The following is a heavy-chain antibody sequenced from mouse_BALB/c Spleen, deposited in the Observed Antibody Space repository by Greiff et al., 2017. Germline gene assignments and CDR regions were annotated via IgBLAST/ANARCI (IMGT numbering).Heavy chain of an antibody. CDR1: GFSLTSYG. J-gene: IGHJ2*01. V-gene: IGHV2-2*02. CDR3: ARDRYDDDGYYFDY. CDR2: IWSGGST. D-gene: IGHD2-14*01. Sequence: QVQLQQSGPGLVQPSQSLSITCTVSGFSLTSYGVHWVRQSPGKGLEWLGVIWSGGSTDYNAAFISRLSISKDNSKSQVFFKMNSLQANDTAIYYCARDRYDDDGYYFDYGGQGTTLTVSS.